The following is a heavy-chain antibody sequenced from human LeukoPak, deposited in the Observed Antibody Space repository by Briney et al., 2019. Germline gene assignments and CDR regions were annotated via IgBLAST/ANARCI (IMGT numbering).Heavy chain of an antibody. V-gene: IGHV1-24*01. D-gene: IGHD1-26*01. CDR1: GYTLTGLS. Sequence: ASVKVSCKVSGYTLTGLSMHWVRQAPGKGLEWMGGFDPEDGETIYAQKFQGRVTMTEDTSTDTAYMELSSLRSEDTAVYYCATDGKFHYYYYGMDVWGQGTTVTVSS. CDR2: FDPEDGET. CDR3: ATDGKFHYYYYGMDV. J-gene: IGHJ6*02.